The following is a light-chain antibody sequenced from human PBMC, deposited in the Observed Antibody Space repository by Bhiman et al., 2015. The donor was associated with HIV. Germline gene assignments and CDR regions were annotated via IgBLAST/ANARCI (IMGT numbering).Light chain of an antibody. CDR2: DVT. V-gene: IGLV2-14*03. J-gene: IGLJ1*01. CDR3: SSYTSSSTYV. Sequence: QSTLTQPASVSGSPGQSITISCTGTSSDVGDYSYVSWYQQHPGKAPKLIIYDVTERPSGVSTRFSGSKSGNTASLTISGLQADDEADYYCSSYTSSSTYVFGSGTKVTVL. CDR1: SSDVGDYSY.